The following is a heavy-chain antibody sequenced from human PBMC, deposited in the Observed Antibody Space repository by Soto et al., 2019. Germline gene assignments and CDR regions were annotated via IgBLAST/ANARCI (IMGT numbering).Heavy chain of an antibody. J-gene: IGHJ2*01. V-gene: IGHV1-18*01. CDR1: GYTFTSYT. D-gene: IGHD3-16*01. Sequence: QVPLVQSGAEVKKPGASVKVSCKASGYTFTSYTISWVRQAPGQGLEWMGWISTYNGNTNYAQKLQGRVIMTTDTSTSTAYMELRSLRSDDTAVYYCAREYDYIWGARHFDLWGRGTLVTVSS. CDR2: ISTYNGNT. CDR3: AREYDYIWGARHFDL.